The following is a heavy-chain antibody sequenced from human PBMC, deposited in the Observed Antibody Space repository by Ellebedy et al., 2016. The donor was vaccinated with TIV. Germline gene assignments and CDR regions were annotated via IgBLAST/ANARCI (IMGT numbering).Heavy chain of an antibody. J-gene: IGHJ6*02. CDR3: ARENRGTEWVLYGGERSYYFGVDV. CDR2: INGGNGNT. D-gene: IGHD3-3*01. V-gene: IGHV1-3*01. CDR1: GYTFATYA. Sequence: ASVKVSCKASGYTFATYAMQWVRQAPGQGLEWMGWINGGNGNTEYSQNFQGRVTITRDTSASTAYMELRSLISEDTAVYYCARENRGTEWVLYGGERSYYFGVDVWGQGTTVTVSS.